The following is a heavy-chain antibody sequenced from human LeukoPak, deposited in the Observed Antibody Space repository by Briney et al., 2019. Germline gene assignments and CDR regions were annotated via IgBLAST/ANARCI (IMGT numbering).Heavy chain of an antibody. CDR3: ARGPRATYYYGSGTLIGGY. V-gene: IGHV3-48*01. Sequence: AGGSLRLSCAASGFTFSSYSMNWVRQAPGKGLEWVSYISSSSSTIYYADSVKGRFTISRDNAKNSLYLQMNSLRAEDTAVYYCARGPRATYYYGSGTLIGGYWGQGTLVTVSS. CDR1: GFTFSSYS. CDR2: ISSSSSTI. D-gene: IGHD3-10*01. J-gene: IGHJ4*02.